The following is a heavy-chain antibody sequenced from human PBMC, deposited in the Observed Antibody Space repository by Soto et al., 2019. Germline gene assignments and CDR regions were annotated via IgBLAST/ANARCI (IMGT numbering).Heavy chain of an antibody. D-gene: IGHD3-3*01. CDR2: INPSGGST. CDR1: GYTFTSYY. CDR3: ARERNYDFWSGYYTPSDAFDI. J-gene: IGHJ3*02. V-gene: IGHV1-46*01. Sequence: ASVKVSCKASGYTFTSYYMHWVRQAPGQGLEWMGIINPSGGSTSYAQKFQGRVTMTRDTSTSTVYMELSSLRSEDTAVYYCARERNYDFWSGYYTPSDAFDIWGQGTMVTVSS.